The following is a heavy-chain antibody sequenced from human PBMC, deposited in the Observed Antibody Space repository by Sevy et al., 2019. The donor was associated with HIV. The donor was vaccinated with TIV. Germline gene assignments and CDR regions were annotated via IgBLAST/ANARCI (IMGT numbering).Heavy chain of an antibody. Sequence: ASVKVFCKASGYTFTSYGISWVRQAPGQGLEWMGWISAYNGNTNYAQKLQGRVTMTTDTSTSTAYMELRSLRSDDTAVYYCARVRGYSSSWYIDYWGQGTLVTVSS. CDR2: ISAYNGNT. CDR3: ARVRGYSSSWYIDY. V-gene: IGHV1-18*01. J-gene: IGHJ4*02. CDR1: GYTFTSYG. D-gene: IGHD6-13*01.